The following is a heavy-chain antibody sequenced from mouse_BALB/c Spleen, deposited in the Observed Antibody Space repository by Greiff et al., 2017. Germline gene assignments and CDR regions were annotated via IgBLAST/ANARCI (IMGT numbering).Heavy chain of an antibody. Sequence: EVQLVESGGGLVQPGGSRKLSCAASGFTFSSFGMHWVRQAPEKGLEWVAYISSGSSTIYYADTVKGRFTISRDNPKNTLFLQMTSLRSEDTAMYYCARKGVLYGNYGGDFDYWGQGTTLTVSS. V-gene: IGHV5-17*02. D-gene: IGHD2-10*02. CDR2: ISSGSSTI. J-gene: IGHJ2*01. CDR3: ARKGVLYGNYGGDFDY. CDR1: GFTFSSFG.